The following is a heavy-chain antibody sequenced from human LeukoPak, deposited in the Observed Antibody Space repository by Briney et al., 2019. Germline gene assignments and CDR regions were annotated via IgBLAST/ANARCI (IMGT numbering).Heavy chain of an antibody. CDR1: GFTFSSYW. CDR3: AKTYSSSWYPLGY. D-gene: IGHD6-13*01. Sequence: GGSLRLSCAASGFTFSSYWMHWVRQAPGKGLVWVSRINSDGSSTSYADSVKGRFTISRDNAKHTLYLQMNSLRAEDTAVYYCAKTYSSSWYPLGYWGQGTLVTVSS. V-gene: IGHV3-74*01. CDR2: INSDGSST. J-gene: IGHJ4*02.